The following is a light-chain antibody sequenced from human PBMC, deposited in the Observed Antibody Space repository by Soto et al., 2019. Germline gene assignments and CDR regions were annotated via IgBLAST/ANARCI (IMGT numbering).Light chain of an antibody. V-gene: IGLV1-44*01. Sequence: QSVLTQPPSASGTPGQRVTISCSGSSSNIGSNTVNWFQQLPGMAPKLLMYSNNQRPSGVPDRFSGSKSATSASLAISGLQSEDEADYYCATWDGSLNGWVFGGGTQLTVL. J-gene: IGLJ3*02. CDR2: SNN. CDR1: SSNIGSNT. CDR3: ATWDGSLNGWV.